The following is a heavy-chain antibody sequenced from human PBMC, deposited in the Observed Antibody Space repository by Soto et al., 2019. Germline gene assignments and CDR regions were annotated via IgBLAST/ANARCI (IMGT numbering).Heavy chain of an antibody. D-gene: IGHD5-12*01. CDR1: GYTFTIYP. J-gene: IGHJ4*02. CDR2: INAGNGNT. V-gene: IGHV1-3*01. CDR3: ARWVATPFGIFDY. Sequence: ASVKVYCKASGYTFTIYPMHWVRQAPGQRLEWMGWINAGNGNTKYSQKFQGRVTITRDTSASTAYMELSSLRSEDTAVYYCARWVATPFGIFDYWGQGTLVTVSS.